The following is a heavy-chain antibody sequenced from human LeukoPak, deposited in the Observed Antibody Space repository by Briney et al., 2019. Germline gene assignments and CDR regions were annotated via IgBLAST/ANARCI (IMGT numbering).Heavy chain of an antibody. Sequence: GSLRLSCAASGFTFSSCWMHWVRQDPGKGLIWVSRINSDGSATSYADSVKGRFTISRDNAKNTLYLQMNSLRAEDTAVYYCARGIAAAGSTSTDHWGQGTLVTVSS. D-gene: IGHD6-13*01. J-gene: IGHJ4*02. CDR3: ARGIAAAGSTSTDH. V-gene: IGHV3-74*01. CDR2: INSDGSAT. CDR1: GFTFSSCW.